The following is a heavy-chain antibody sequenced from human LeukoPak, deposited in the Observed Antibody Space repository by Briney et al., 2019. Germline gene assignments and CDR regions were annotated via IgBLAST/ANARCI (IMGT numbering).Heavy chain of an antibody. CDR1: GYTFTGYY. CDR2: INPNSGGT. V-gene: IGHV1-2*02. D-gene: IGHD3-3*01. CDR3: ARSRVVSPYDFWSGHDY. Sequence: ASVKVSCKASGYTFTGYYMHSVRQAPGQGLEWMGWINPNSGGTNYAQKFQGRVTMTRDTSISTAYMELSRLRSDDTAVYYCARSRVVSPYDFWSGHDYWGQGTLVTVSS. J-gene: IGHJ4*02.